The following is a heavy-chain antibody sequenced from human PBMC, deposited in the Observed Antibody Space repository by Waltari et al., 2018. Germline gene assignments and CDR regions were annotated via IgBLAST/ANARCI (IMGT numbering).Heavy chain of an antibody. CDR2: IFSAGTT. CDR1: GLAVSNTY. D-gene: IGHD3-10*01. Sequence: EMRLVESGGGLIQPGGSLRLSCAASGLAVSNTYLSWGRQAPGKGLEWVSLIFSAGTTYYSDSVEGRFTISRDSSNNIVYLQMNNLRAEDTAVYYCARDWLGPGGVPDVWGKGTTVTVSS. J-gene: IGHJ6*04. CDR3: ARDWLGPGGVPDV. V-gene: IGHV3-53*01.